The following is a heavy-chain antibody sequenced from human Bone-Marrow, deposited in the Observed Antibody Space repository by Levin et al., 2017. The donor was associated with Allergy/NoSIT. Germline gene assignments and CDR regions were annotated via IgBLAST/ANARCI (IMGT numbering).Heavy chain of an antibody. D-gene: IGHD5-24*01. Sequence: GGSLRLSCAASGFTFSDYGMNWVRQAPGKGLEWLSVIGGSDGSTDYADSVKGRFTISRDNAKNTLFLQMHNLRVEDSGVYYCAKFGGYNYFAAFDMWGQGTMVTVSS. J-gene: IGHJ3*02. V-gene: IGHV3-23*01. CDR2: IGGSDGST. CDR1: GFTFSDYG. CDR3: AKFGGYNYFAAFDM.